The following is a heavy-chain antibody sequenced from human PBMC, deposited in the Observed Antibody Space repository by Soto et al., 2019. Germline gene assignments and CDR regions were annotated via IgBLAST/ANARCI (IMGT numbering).Heavy chain of an antibody. CDR2: ISGSGGST. CDR3: AKVYDFWSGYYTSAFDY. V-gene: IGHV3-23*01. CDR1: GFTFSSYA. Sequence: GGSLRLSCASSGFTFSSYAMSLVRQAPGKGLEWVSAISGSGGSTYYADSVKGRFTISRDNSKNTLYLQMNSLRAEDTAVYYCAKVYDFWSGYYTSAFDYWGQGTLVTVSS. D-gene: IGHD3-3*01. J-gene: IGHJ4*02.